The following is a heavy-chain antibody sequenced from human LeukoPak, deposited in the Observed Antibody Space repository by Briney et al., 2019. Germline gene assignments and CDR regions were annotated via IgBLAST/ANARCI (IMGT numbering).Heavy chain of an antibody. CDR2: IYYSGST. J-gene: IGHJ6*02. V-gene: IGHV4-59*01. CDR3: ARGSVLRFLEWLPDYYYYYYGMDV. Sequence: PSETLSLTGTVSGGSISSYYWSWIRQPPGKGLEWIGYIYYSGSTNYNPSLKSRVTISVDTSKNQFSPKLSSVTAADTAVYYCARGSVLRFLEWLPDYYYYYYGMDVWGQGTTVTVSS. D-gene: IGHD3-3*01. CDR1: GGSISSYY.